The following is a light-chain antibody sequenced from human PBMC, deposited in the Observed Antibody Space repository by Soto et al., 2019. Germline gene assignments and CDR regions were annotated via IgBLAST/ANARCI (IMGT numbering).Light chain of an antibody. CDR1: QGIAIW. Sequence: DIQMTQSPSTLSASVGDRVTITCRASQGIAIWLSWYQQKPGKAPNLIIYDAPNLKSGVPSRFSGSGSGTEFTLTISSLQPEDFASYYCQQHRSYPVTFGGGTKVDIK. V-gene: IGKV1-5*01. CDR2: DAP. J-gene: IGKJ4*01. CDR3: QQHRSYPVT.